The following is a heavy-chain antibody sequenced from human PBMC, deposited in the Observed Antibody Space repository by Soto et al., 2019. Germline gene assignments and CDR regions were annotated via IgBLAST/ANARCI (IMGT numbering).Heavy chain of an antibody. CDR1: GFTFSTYS. D-gene: IGHD1-1*01. Sequence: EVQLVESGGGLVKPGGSLRLSCAASGFTFSTYSMNWVRQAPGKGLEWVSSISSSRGYTSYADSVKGRFTISRDNAKNSLFLQMDSLRDEDTAVYYCARGRSRNTNRDYWGQGTLVTVSS. CDR3: ARGRSRNTNRDY. CDR2: ISSSRGYT. V-gene: IGHV3-21*02. J-gene: IGHJ4*02.